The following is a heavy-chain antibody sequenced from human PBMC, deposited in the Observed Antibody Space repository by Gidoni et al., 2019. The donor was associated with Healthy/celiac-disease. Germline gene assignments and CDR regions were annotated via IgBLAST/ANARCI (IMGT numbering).Heavy chain of an antibody. D-gene: IGHD2-15*01. Sequence: QVQLVQSGAEVKKPGASVKVSCKASGYTFTSYAMHWVRQAPGQRLEWMGWINAGNGNTKYSQKFQGRVTITRDTSASTAYMELSSLRSEDTAVYYCARDASSGGGSYYYYYMDVWGKGTTVTVSS. CDR1: GYTFTSYA. J-gene: IGHJ6*03. CDR3: ARDASSGGGSYYYYYMDV. V-gene: IGHV1-3*01. CDR2: INAGNGNT.